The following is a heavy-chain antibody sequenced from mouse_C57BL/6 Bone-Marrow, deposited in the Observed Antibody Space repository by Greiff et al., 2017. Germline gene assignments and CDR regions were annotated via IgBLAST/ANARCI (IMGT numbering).Heavy chain of an antibody. Sequence: QVQLQQSGAELARPGASVKLSCKASGYTFTSYGISWVKQRTGQGLDWIGEIYPRSGNTYYNEKFKGKATLTADNSSSTAYMELRSLTSEDSAVYFCARFPIYDGYYLFDYWGQGTTLTVSS. J-gene: IGHJ2*01. CDR3: ARFPIYDGYYLFDY. CDR2: IYPRSGNT. D-gene: IGHD2-3*01. CDR1: GYTFTSYG. V-gene: IGHV1-81*01.